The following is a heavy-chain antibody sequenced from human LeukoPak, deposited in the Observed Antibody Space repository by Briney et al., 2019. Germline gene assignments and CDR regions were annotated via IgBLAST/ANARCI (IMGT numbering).Heavy chain of an antibody. D-gene: IGHD4-17*01. Sequence: GSLRLSCAASGFTFSSYTMYWVRQAPGKGLEWIGEIYHSGSTNYNPSLKSRVTISVDKSKNQFSLKLSSVTAADTAVYYCARESTTVTISTYNWFDPWGQGTLVTVSS. V-gene: IGHV4-4*02. J-gene: IGHJ5*02. CDR1: GFTFSSYTM. CDR3: ARESTTVTISTYNWFDP. CDR2: IYHSGST.